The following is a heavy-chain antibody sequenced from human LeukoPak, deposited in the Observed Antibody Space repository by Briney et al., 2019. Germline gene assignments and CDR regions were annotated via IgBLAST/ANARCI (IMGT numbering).Heavy chain of an antibody. J-gene: IGHJ6*02. CDR3: ARGAGYCSGGSCYSRIYYYCGMDI. V-gene: IGHV4-34*01. Sequence: SETLSLTRAVYGGSFSGYYWSWMRQPPGKGLEWIGEINHSGSTNYNPSLKSRVTISVDTSKNQFSLKLSSVTAADTAVYYCARGAGYCSGGSCYSRIYYYCGMDIWGQGTTVTVSS. D-gene: IGHD2-15*01. CDR2: INHSGST. CDR1: GGSFSGYY.